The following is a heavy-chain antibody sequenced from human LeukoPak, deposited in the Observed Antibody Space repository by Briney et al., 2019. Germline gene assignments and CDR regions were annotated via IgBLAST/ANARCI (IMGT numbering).Heavy chain of an antibody. D-gene: IGHD6-25*01. J-gene: IGHJ6*02. CDR2: ISGTGGGT. Sequence: AASGFIFSNYAVSWVRQAPGKGLEWVSGISGTGGGTYYADSVKGRFTISRDNAKNSLFLQMDSLRTEDTALYYCAKDMRRLETNYYYGMDVWGQGTTVTVSS. V-gene: IGHV3-23*01. CDR3: AKDMRRLETNYYYGMDV. CDR1: GFIFSNYA.